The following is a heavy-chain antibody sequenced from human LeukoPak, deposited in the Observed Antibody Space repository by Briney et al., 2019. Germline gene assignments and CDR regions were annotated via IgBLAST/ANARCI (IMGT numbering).Heavy chain of an antibody. CDR1: GGTFSSYA. CDR3: ARQGYSSSWSLGPSYYYYYMDV. J-gene: IGHJ6*03. V-gene: IGHV1-69*13. D-gene: IGHD6-13*01. CDR2: IIPIFGTA. Sequence: ASVKVSCKASGGTFSSYAISWVRQAPGQGLEWMGGIIPIFGTANYAQKFQGRVTITADESTSTAYMELSSLRSEDTAVYYCARQGYSSSWSLGPSYYYYYMDVWGKGTTVTVSS.